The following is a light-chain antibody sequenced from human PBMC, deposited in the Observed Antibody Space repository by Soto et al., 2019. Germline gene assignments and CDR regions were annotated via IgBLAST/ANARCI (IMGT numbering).Light chain of an antibody. CDR3: QQSSNWPPWT. CDR1: QSVGTS. V-gene: IGKV3-11*01. J-gene: IGKJ1*01. Sequence: EIVLTQSPATLSLSPGERATFSCKASQSVGTSLAWFQQKPGQAPRLLIYDASVRATDIPARFSGSGSGTDFTLTISRLQPEDIAMYYCQQSSNWPPWTFGRGTRVEI. CDR2: DAS.